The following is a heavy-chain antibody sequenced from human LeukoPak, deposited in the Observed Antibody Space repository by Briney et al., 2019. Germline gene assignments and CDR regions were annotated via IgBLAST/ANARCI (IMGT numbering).Heavy chain of an antibody. CDR2: IKQDGSEK. Sequence: PGGSLRLSCAASGFTFSSYWMNWVRQARGKGLEWVANIKQDGSEKYYVDAVKGRFTISRDNAKDSLYLQMNSLRAEDTAVYYCARGRYGGAIDIWGQGTMVTVSS. V-gene: IGHV3-7*01. CDR1: GFTFSSYW. J-gene: IGHJ3*02. CDR3: ARGRYGGAIDI. D-gene: IGHD5-18*01.